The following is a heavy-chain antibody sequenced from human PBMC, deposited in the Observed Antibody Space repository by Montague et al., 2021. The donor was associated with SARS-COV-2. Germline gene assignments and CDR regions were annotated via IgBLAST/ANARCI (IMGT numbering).Heavy chain of an antibody. V-gene: IGHV4-4*02. J-gene: IGHJ3*02. CDR3: AGVPIVGSGKNAFDI. CDR2: IYHTGST. D-gene: IGHD6-19*01. Sequence: SETLSLTCAVSGASISSSHWWSWIRQPPGKGLEWMGEIYHTGSTNYNPSLKSRVTISVDKSKNQFFLKLSSVTAADTTVYYCAGVPIVGSGKNAFDIWGQGTMVTVSS. CDR1: GASISSSHW.